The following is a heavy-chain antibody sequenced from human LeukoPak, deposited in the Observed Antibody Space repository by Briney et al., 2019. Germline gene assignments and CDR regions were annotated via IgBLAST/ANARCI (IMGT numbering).Heavy chain of an antibody. CDR2: ISYDGSNK. Sequence: GRSLRLSCEASGFTFSSYGMHWVRQAPGKGLEWVAVISYDGSNKYYADSVKGRFTISRDNSKNTLYLQMDSLRAEDTAVYYCAFHPLYYYGSGSFEAVFDYWGQGTLVTVSS. D-gene: IGHD3-10*01. V-gene: IGHV3-30*03. CDR3: AFHPLYYYGSGSFEAVFDY. J-gene: IGHJ4*02. CDR1: GFTFSSYG.